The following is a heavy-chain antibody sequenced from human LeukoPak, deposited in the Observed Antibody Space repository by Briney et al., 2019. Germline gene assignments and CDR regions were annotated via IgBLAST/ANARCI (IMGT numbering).Heavy chain of an antibody. J-gene: IGHJ4*02. CDR2: IHSSGHA. Sequence: SETLSLTCTVSGGSISSGTYYWTWIRQPAGKGLEWIGRIHSSGHAHYNPSLHSRVNLLLDTSKNQFSLSLNSVTAADTAVYYCARAEDPRRYSGYDPHYYIDSGGQRTLVTVSS. CDR3: ARAEDPRRYSGYDPHYYIDS. CDR1: GGSISSGTYY. D-gene: IGHD5-12*01. V-gene: IGHV4-61*02.